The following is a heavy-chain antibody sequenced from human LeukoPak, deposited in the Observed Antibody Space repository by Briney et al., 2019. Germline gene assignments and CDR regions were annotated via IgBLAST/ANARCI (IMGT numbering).Heavy chain of an antibody. D-gene: IGHD3-10*01. J-gene: IGHJ6*02. CDR3: ASGSGPFYGMDV. CDR2: IYSGGST. Sequence: GGSLRLSCAASGFTFSSYAMSWVRQAPGKGLEWVSVIYSGGSTYYADSVKGRFTISRDNSKNTLYLQMNSLRAEDTAVYYCASGSGPFYGMDVWGQGTTVTVSS. V-gene: IGHV3-66*01. CDR1: GFTFSSYA.